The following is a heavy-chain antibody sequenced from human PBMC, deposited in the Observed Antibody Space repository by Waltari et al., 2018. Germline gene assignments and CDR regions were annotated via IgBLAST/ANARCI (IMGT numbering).Heavy chain of an antibody. V-gene: IGHV4-34*02. CDR3: ARFCSSTTCSDFDY. D-gene: IGHD2-2*01. J-gene: IGHJ4*02. Sequence: QVQLQQWGAGLLKPSETLSITCAVSGGSFGGHYWSWVRQPPGKGLEWIGEINHSGSTNYNPSLKSRTIISVDTSKTQFSLRLSSLTAADTANYYCARFCSSTTCSDFDYWGQGTPVTVSS. CDR1: GGSFGGHY. CDR2: INHSGST.